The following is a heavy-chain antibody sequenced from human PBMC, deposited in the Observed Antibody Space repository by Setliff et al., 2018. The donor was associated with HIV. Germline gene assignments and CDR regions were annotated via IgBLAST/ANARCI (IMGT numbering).Heavy chain of an antibody. CDR1: GGSITSNSFY. D-gene: IGHD3-16*01. V-gene: IGHV4-39*01. CDR3: ERGSSLHLAY. CDR2: VYYSGST. Sequence: SETLSLTCSVSGGSITSNSFYCGWIRQPPGKGLEWIGSVYYSGSTYYNPSLKSRLTISVDTSKNQFSLKLSSVTAADTAVYYCERGSSLHLAYWGQGTLVTVSS. J-gene: IGHJ4*02.